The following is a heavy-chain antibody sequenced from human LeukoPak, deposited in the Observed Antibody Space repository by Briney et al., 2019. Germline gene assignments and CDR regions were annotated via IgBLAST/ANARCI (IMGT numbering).Heavy chain of an antibody. D-gene: IGHD3-16*01. CDR3: AKWPEGAMDYFDY. V-gene: IGHV3-23*01. CDR1: GFTFSSYA. Sequence: GGSLRLSCAASGFTFSSYAMSWVRQAPGKGLEWVSAISGSGGSTYHADSVKGRFTISRDNSKNTLYLEMSSLRVEDTAIYYCAKWPEGAMDYFDYWGQGTLVTVSS. J-gene: IGHJ4*02. CDR2: ISGSGGST.